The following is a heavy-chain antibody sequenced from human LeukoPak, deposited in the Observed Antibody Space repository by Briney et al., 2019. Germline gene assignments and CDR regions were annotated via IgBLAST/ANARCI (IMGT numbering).Heavy chain of an antibody. V-gene: IGHV3-7*01. Sequence: GGSLRLSCAASGFPYSNYWMNWARQAPGKGLVWVANIKQDGSEQQHVDSVKGRFTISRDNAKHSLYPQMNSLRAEDTALYYCVACPQATQYNWFASWGQGTLVTVSS. CDR3: VACPQATQYNWFAS. CDR2: IKQDGSEQ. J-gene: IGHJ5*01. CDR1: GFPYSNYW. D-gene: IGHD1-20*01.